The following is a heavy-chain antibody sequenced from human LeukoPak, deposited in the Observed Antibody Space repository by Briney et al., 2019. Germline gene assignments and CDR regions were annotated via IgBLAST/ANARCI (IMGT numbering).Heavy chain of an antibody. CDR1: GYTFTSYG. CDR3: ARVHCSSTSCWPPAFDY. CDR2: ISAYNGNT. J-gene: IGHJ4*02. Sequence: GASVKVSCKASGYTFTSYGISWVRQAPGQGLEWMGWISAYNGNTNYAQKLQGRVTMTTDTSTSTAYMELSSLRSEDTAVYYCARVHCSSTSCWPPAFDYWGQGTLVTVSS. D-gene: IGHD2-2*01. V-gene: IGHV1-18*01.